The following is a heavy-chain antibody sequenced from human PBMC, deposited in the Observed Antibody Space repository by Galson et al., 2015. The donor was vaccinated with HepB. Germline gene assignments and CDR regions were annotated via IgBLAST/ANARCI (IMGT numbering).Heavy chain of an antibody. CDR1: GFTFDDYA. CDR2: IRWNRGSI. CDR3: AKAPSYDILTGYYTHPFDY. Sequence: SLRLSCAASGFTFDDYAMHWVRQAPGKGLEWVSGIRWNRGSIGYADSVKGRFTISRDNAKNSLYLQMNSLRAEDTALYYCAKAPSYDILTGYYTHPFDYWGQGTLVTVSS. D-gene: IGHD3-9*01. J-gene: IGHJ4*02. V-gene: IGHV3-9*01.